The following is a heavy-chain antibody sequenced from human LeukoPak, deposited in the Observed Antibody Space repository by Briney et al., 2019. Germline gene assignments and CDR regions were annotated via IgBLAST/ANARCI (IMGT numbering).Heavy chain of an antibody. V-gene: IGHV3-33*01. D-gene: IGHD6-19*01. CDR3: ARDGAVAGVGGFDY. CDR2: IWYDGSNK. J-gene: IGHJ4*02. Sequence: GRSLRLSCAASGFTFSSYGMHWVRQAPSKGLEWVAVIWYDGSNKYYADSVKGRFTISRDNSKNTLYLQMNSLRAEDTAVYYCARDGAVAGVGGFDYWGPGTLVTVSS. CDR1: GFTFSSYG.